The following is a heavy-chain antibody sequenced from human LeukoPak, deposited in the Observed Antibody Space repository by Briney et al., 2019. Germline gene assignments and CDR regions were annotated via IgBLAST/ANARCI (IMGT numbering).Heavy chain of an antibody. J-gene: IGHJ4*02. Sequence: LRLSCAASGFTFSDYYMSWIRQPPGKGLEWIGEINHSGSTNYNPSLKSRVTISVDTSKNQFSLKLSSVTAADTAVYYCARGSLFVDYWGQGTLVTVSS. CDR3: ARGSLFVDY. CDR2: INHSGST. V-gene: IGHV4-34*01. CDR1: GFTFSDYY. D-gene: IGHD2-21*01.